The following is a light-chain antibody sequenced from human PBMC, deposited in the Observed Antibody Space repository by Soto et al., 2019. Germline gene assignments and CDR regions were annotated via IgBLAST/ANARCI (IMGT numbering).Light chain of an antibody. CDR1: QNIATY. J-gene: IGKJ2*01. V-gene: IGKV1-39*01. CDR2: AAS. Sequence: DVQMTQSPSSLSASVGDRVTITCRTSQNIATYLNWYQHKPGRVPNLLIYAASSLQSGVPSRFSGSGSGTDFTLTITSLHPEDFATYYCQQCYSMPYTFGQGTRVEIK. CDR3: QQCYSMPYT.